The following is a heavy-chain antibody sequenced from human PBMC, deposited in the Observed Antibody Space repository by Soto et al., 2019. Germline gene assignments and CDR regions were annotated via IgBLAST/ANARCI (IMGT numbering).Heavy chain of an antibody. J-gene: IGHJ4*02. Sequence: EVQLVESGGGLVKPGGSLRLSCAASGFTFSSYSMNWVCQAPGKGLEWVSTISSSSSYIYYADSVKGRFTISSDNAKKSLYLQMNSLRAAETAVYYCARGGRPTVSTRVHGFDLLGQGTPVTGFS. V-gene: IGHV3-21*01. CDR2: ISSSSSYI. D-gene: IGHD4-17*01. CDR3: ARGGRPTVSTRVHGFDL. CDR1: GFTFSSYS.